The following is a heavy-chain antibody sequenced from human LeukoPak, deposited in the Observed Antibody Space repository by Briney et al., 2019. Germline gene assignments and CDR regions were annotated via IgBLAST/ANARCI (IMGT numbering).Heavy chain of an antibody. CDR1: GFTFSSYA. D-gene: IGHD3-16*01. V-gene: IGHV3-30*04. J-gene: IGHJ4*02. Sequence: PGGSLRLSCAASGFTFSSYAMHWVRQAPGKGLEWVAVISYDGSNKYYADSVKGRFTISRDNSKNTLYLQMNSLRAEDTAVYYCARDSGGGVTNADYWGQRTLVTVSS. CDR2: ISYDGSNK. CDR3: ARDSGGGVTNADY.